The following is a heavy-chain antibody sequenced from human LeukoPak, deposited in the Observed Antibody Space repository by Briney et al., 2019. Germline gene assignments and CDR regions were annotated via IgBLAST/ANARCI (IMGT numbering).Heavy chain of an antibody. CDR3: ARDPHPKYYYGSGSYPPRGMDV. CDR1: GGSISSGSYY. V-gene: IGHV4-61*02. Sequence: SETLSLTCTVSGGSISSGSYYWSWIRQPAGKGLEWIGRIYTSGSTNYNPSLKSRVTIPVDTSKNQFSLKLSSVTAADTAVYYCARDPHPKYYYGSGSYPPRGMDVWGQGTTVTVSS. J-gene: IGHJ6*02. D-gene: IGHD3-10*01. CDR2: IYTSGST.